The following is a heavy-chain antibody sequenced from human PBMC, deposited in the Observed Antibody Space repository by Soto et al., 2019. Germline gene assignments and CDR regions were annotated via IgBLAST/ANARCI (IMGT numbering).Heavy chain of an antibody. D-gene: IGHD1-1*01. J-gene: IGHJ4*02. CDR2: IYYSGST. Sequence: PSETLSLTCTVSGGSISSYYWTGIRQPPGKGREWIGYIYYSGSTNYNPSLKSRVTISVDTSKNQFSLKLSSVTAADTAVYYCARSGDGYNSILGHFDYWGQGTLVTVS. CDR1: GGSISSYY. V-gene: IGHV4-59*08. CDR3: ARSGDGYNSILGHFDY.